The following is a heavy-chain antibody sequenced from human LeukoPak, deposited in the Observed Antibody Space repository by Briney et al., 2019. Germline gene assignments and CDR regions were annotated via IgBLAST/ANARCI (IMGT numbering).Heavy chain of an antibody. CDR2: IYYSGST. J-gene: IGHJ4*02. Sequence: SETLSLTCTVSDGSISSYYWSWIRQPPGKGLEWIGYIYYSGSTNYNPSLKSRVTISVDTSKNQFSLKLSSVTAADTAVYYCARGLDFDYWGQGTLVTVSS. V-gene: IGHV4-59*01. CDR1: DGSISSYY. CDR3: ARGLDFDY.